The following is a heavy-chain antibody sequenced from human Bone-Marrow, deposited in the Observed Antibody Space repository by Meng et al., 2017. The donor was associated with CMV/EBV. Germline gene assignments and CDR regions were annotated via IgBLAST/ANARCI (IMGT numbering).Heavy chain of an antibody. D-gene: IGHD6-13*01. J-gene: IGHJ5*02. CDR2: ISHNSGDT. Sequence: ASVKVSCKTSGYTFIGYYIHWVRQAPGQGLEWMGWISHNSGDTNYARNFQGRVTLTRDTSISTIYMELTRLRSDDTAVYYCATVTAAGTWWFDPWGQGTLVT. V-gene: IGHV1-2*02. CDR3: ATVTAAGTWWFDP. CDR1: GYTFIGYY.